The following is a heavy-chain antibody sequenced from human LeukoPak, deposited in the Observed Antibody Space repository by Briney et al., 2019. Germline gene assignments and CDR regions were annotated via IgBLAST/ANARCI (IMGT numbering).Heavy chain of an antibody. CDR2: ISGSGGST. J-gene: IGHJ4*02. Sequence: GGSLRLSCAASGFTFSSYGMSWVRQAPGKGLEWVSAISGSGGSTYYADSVKGRFTISRDNSKNTLYLQMNSLRAEDTALYYCAKDLMYYYDSSGFVNDYWGQGTLVTVSS. V-gene: IGHV3-23*01. D-gene: IGHD3-22*01. CDR1: GFTFSSYG. CDR3: AKDLMYYYDSSGFVNDY.